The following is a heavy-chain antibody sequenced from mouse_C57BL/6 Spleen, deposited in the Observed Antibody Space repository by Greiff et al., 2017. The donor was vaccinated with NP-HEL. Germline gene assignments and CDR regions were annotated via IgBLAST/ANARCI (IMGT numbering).Heavy chain of an antibody. CDR3: ARGGKLGKDYFDY. J-gene: IGHJ2*01. CDR2: IDPSDSYT. V-gene: IGHV1-69*01. CDR1: GYTFTSYW. Sequence: QVQLQQSGAELVMPGASVKLSCKASGYTFTSYWMHWVKQRPGQGLEWIGEIDPSDSYTNYNQKFKGKSTLTVDKSSSTAYMQLSSLTSEDSAVYYCARGGKLGKDYFDYWGQGTTLTVSS. D-gene: IGHD4-1*01.